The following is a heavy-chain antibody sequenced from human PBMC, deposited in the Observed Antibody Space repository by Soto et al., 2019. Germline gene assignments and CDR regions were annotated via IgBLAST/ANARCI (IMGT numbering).Heavy chain of an antibody. J-gene: IGHJ6*02. CDR2: IWYDGSNK. Sequence: GESLKISCAASGFTFSSYGMHWVRQAPGKGLEWVAVIWYDGSNKYYADSVKGRFTISRDNSKNTLYLQMNSLRAEDTAVYYCARDLFDGSGTIGPRRYSYYYYGMDVWGQGTTVTVSS. V-gene: IGHV3-33*01. CDR1: GFTFSSYG. CDR3: ARDLFDGSGTIGPRRYSYYYYGMDV. D-gene: IGHD3-10*01.